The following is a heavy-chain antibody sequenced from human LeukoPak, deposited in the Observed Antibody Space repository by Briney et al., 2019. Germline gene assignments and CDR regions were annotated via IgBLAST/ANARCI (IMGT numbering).Heavy chain of an antibody. V-gene: IGHV3-9*01. CDR1: GFTFDDYA. D-gene: IGHD1-1*01. Sequence: PGRSLRLSCAASGFTFDDYAMHWVRQASGKGLEWVSGISWNSGSIGYADSVKGRFTISRDNAKNSLYLQMNSLRAEDTALYYCLTGSDAFDIWGQGTMVTVSS. CDR2: ISWNSGSI. CDR3: LTGSDAFDI. J-gene: IGHJ3*02.